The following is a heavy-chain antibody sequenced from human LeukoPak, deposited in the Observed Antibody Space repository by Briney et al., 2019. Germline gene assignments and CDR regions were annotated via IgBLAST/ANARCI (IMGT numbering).Heavy chain of an antibody. CDR3: ARGNSSWYKPEQYYFDY. CDR1: GGTFSSYA. J-gene: IGHJ4*02. Sequence: SVKVSCKASGGTFSSYAISWVRQAPGQGLEWMGGIIPSLGIANYAQKFQGRLTITADKSTSTAYMELSSLRSEGTAVYYCARGNSSWYKPEQYYFDYWGQGTLVTVSS. CDR2: IIPSLGIA. D-gene: IGHD6-13*01. V-gene: IGHV1-69*04.